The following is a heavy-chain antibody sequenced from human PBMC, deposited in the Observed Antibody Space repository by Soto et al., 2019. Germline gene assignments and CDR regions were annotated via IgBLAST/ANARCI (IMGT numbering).Heavy chain of an antibody. V-gene: IGHV1-69*13. CDR2: IIPIFGTA. CDR1: GGTFSSYA. CDR3: ARGSYYYDSSGYLGDAFDI. J-gene: IGHJ3*02. D-gene: IGHD3-22*01. Sequence: SVNVSCKASGGTFSSYAISWVRQAPGQGLEWMGGIIPIFGTANYAQKFQGRVTITADESTSTAYMELSSLRSEDTAVYYCARGSYYYDSSGYLGDAFDIWGQGTMVTVSS.